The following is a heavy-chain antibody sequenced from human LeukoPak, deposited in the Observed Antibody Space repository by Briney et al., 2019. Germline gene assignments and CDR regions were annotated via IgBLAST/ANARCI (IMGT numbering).Heavy chain of an antibody. CDR1: GYSISSGYY. J-gene: IGHJ4*02. CDR3: TRDGVVTMELDY. Sequence: SETLSLTCTVSGYSISSGYYWGWIRQPPGKGLEWIGSIYHTGSTYYNPSLKSRVSISLDTSKNQFSLNLKSVTAADTAMYYCTRDGVVTMELDYWGQGTLVTVSS. D-gene: IGHD3-3*01. V-gene: IGHV4-38-2*02. CDR2: IYHTGST.